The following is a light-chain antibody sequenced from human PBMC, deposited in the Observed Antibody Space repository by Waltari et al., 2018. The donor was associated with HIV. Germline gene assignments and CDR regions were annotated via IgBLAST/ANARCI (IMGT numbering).Light chain of an antibody. J-gene: IGLJ3*02. V-gene: IGLV7-46*01. CDR2: DTS. CDR1: TGAVTRGHY. Sequence: QAVVTQEPSLPVSPGGTVTPTCGSNTGAVTRGHYPYWFQQKPGHAPRTLIYDTSNKHSWTPARFSGSLLGGKAALTLSGAQPEDEAEYYCLLSYSDTRGGVFGGGTKLTVL. CDR3: LLSYSDTRGGV.